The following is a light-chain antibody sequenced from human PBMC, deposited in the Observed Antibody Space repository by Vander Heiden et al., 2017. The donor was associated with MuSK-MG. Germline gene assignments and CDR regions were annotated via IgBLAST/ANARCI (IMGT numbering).Light chain of an antibody. V-gene: IGKV2-28*01. CDR1: QSLQHSNGYNY. J-gene: IGKJ4*02. CDR2: WGS. Sequence: DIVMNQSPLFLPVPPGEPASISYRSSQSLQHSNGYNYLDWFLQKPGQSPQLLIYWGSNRASGVPDRFSGSGSGTDFTLNISSVEAEDVGVYYCMQALQTPRTFGEGTKVEIK. CDR3: MQALQTPRT.